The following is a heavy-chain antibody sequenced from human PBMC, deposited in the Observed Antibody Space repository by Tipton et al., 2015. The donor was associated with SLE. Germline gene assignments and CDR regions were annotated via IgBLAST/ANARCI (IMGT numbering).Heavy chain of an antibody. J-gene: IGHJ6*03. Sequence: QSGPEVKKPGSSVKVSCKASGGTFSSYAISWVRQAPGQGLEWMGGIIPIFGTANYAQKFQGRVTITTDESTSTAYMELSSLRSEDTAVYYCARGLGAYSSGWRYYFYYMDVWGKGTTVTVFS. V-gene: IGHV1-69*05. D-gene: IGHD6-19*01. CDR2: IIPIFGTA. CDR1: GGTFSSYA. CDR3: ARGLGAYSSGWRYYFYYMDV.